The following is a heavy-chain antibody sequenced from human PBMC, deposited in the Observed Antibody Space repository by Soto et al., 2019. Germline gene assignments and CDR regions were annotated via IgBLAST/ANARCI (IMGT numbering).Heavy chain of an antibody. J-gene: IGHJ4*02. CDR3: AKNYYFDI. V-gene: IGHV3-23*01. CDR2: INTDGAT. D-gene: IGHD3-10*01. Sequence: GGSLTLSCAPSGFTFSSYAMSWVRQAPGKGLEWVSSINTDGATYYADSAKGRFTISRDNSRDTLYLQMDSLRAEDTAIYYCAKNYYFDIWGQGALVTVSS. CDR1: GFTFSSYA.